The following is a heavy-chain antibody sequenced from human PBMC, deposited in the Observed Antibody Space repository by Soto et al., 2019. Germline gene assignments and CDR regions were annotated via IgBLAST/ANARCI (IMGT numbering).Heavy chain of an antibody. D-gene: IGHD6-13*01. CDR1: GFTFSSYA. J-gene: IGHJ4*02. CDR3: AKGGYSSSWYLGY. Sequence: EVQLLESGGGLVQPGGSLRLSCAASGFTFSSYAMSWVRQAPGKGLEWVSAISGSGGSTYYADSVKGRFTISRDNSKNTLYLQMNSLGAEDTAVYYCAKGGYSSSWYLGYWGQGTLVTVSS. V-gene: IGHV3-23*01. CDR2: ISGSGGST.